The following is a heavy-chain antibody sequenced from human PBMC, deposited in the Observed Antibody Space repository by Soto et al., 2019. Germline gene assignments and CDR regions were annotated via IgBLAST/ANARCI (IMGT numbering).Heavy chain of an antibody. V-gene: IGHV4-39*01. Sequence: QLQLQESGPGLVKPSETLSLTCTVSGAPISRNSSYWGWIGKPPGKGLEWIGTIYYSGSTYYNPSLKSRVTMSVDTSKNQFSLKASSVTAADTAVYYCARQDVRAWGRFDPWGQGTLVTVSS. J-gene: IGHJ5*02. CDR1: GAPISRNSSY. D-gene: IGHD7-27*01. CDR2: IYYSGST. CDR3: ARQDVRAWGRFDP.